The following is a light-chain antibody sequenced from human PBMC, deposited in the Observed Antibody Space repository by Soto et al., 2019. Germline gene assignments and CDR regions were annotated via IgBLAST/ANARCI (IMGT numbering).Light chain of an antibody. J-gene: IGLJ2*01. Sequence: QSALTQPASVSGSPGQSITISCTGSSSDIGFYIYVSWYQQRPGKAPKLMIYEVTERPSGVSNRFSGSKSGNTASLTISGLQAEDEADYYCSSYTSSSTLAFGGGTKLTVL. V-gene: IGLV2-14*01. CDR2: EVT. CDR3: SSYTSSSTLA. CDR1: SSDIGFYIY.